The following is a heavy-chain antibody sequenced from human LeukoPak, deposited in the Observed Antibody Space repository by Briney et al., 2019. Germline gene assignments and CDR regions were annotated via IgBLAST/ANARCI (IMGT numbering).Heavy chain of an antibody. Sequence: GGSLRLSCAASGFTFSSYGMHWVRQGPGKGLEWVAYIAHHGSNKYYADSVKGRFTISRDNAKNSLYLQMNSLRAEDTSVYFCAREIPGQQVALDFWGQGTLVTVSS. J-gene: IGHJ4*02. D-gene: IGHD6-13*01. V-gene: IGHV3-30*02. CDR2: IAHHGSNK. CDR3: AREIPGQQVALDF. CDR1: GFTFSSYG.